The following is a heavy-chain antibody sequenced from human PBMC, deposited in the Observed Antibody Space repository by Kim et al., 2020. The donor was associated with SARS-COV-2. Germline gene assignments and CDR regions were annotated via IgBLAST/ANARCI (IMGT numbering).Heavy chain of an antibody. CDR2: IIPIFGTA. D-gene: IGHD2-21*02. J-gene: IGHJ6*02. CDR3: ARANIVVVTALYGMDV. Sequence: SVKVSCKASGGTFSSYAISWVRQAPGQGLEWMGGIIPIFGTANYAQKFQGRVTITADESTSTAYMELSSLRSEDTAVYYCARANIVVVTALYGMDVWGQGTTVTVSS. V-gene: IGHV1-69*13. CDR1: GGTFSSYA.